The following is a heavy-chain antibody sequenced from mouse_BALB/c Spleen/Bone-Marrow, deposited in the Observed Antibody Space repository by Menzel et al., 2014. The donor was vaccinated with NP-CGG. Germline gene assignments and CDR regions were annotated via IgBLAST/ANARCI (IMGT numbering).Heavy chain of an antibody. CDR3: ARDRGGNYGYAMDY. V-gene: IGHV2-9*02. J-gene: IGHJ4*01. CDR2: IWPGGST. CDR1: GFSLTSYG. D-gene: IGHD2-1*01. Sequence: VNVVESGPGLVAPSQSLSITCTVSGFSLTSYGVHWVRQSPGKGPEWLGVIWPGGSTNYNSALMSRLTISKDNSKSQVFLKMNSLQTDDTAIYYCARDRGGNYGYAMDYWGQGTSVTVSS.